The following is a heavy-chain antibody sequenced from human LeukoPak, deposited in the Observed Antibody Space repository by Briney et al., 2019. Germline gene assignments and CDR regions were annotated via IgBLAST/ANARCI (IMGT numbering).Heavy chain of an antibody. J-gene: IGHJ4*02. CDR3: ARIGVAGSEFDY. D-gene: IGHD6-19*01. CDR2: ISGSGSST. Sequence: GGSLRLSCAASGFTFSNYAINWVRQAPGKGLEWVSTISGSGSSTNYADSVKGRFTISRDNSRNTLSLQVNSLRAEDTAIYYCARIGVAGSEFDYWGQGTLVTASS. CDR1: GFTFSNYA. V-gene: IGHV3-23*01.